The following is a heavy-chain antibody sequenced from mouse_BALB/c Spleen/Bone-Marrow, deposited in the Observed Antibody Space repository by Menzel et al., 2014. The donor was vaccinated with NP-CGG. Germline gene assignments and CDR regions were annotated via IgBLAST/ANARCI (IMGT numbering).Heavy chain of an antibody. CDR2: LSPYYVDG. CDR1: GYTFSDYA. Sequence: VKLMESGAELVRPGVSVKISCKGSGYTFSDYAMHWVKQSHAKSLEWIGVLSPYYVDGGYNQKFKGKATMTIDTSSSTVYMELVRLTSEDSAIYYCAGGGSSGLYYYAMDYWGQGTSVTVSS. J-gene: IGHJ4*01. CDR3: AGGGSSGLYYYAMDY. V-gene: IGHV1S137*01. D-gene: IGHD3-1*01.